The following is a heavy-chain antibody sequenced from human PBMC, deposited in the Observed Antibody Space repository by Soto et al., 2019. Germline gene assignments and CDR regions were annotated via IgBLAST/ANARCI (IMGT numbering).Heavy chain of an antibody. D-gene: IGHD2-2*01. CDR3: ARAVPVDCLSTSCQYPCGMDV. J-gene: IGHJ6*02. Sequence: QVQLVQSGAEVKKPGSSVKVSCKASGGTFSSYAISWVRQAPGQGLEWMGGIIPIFGTANYAQKFQGRVTITAEESTXXAXMXXSSRRSEDTAVYYCARAVPVDCLSTSCQYPCGMDVWGQGTTVTVSS. CDR1: GGTFSSYA. CDR2: IIPIFGTA. V-gene: IGHV1-69*12.